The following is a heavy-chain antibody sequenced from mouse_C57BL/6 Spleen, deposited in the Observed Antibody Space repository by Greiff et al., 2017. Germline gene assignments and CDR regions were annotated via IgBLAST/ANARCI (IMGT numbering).Heavy chain of an antibody. V-gene: IGHV5-6*01. D-gene: IGHD2-3*01. CDR2: ISSGGSYT. CDR1: GFTFSSYG. CDR3: ARVCSDDGYYGGYFDV. J-gene: IGHJ1*03. Sequence: EVMLVESGGDLVKPGGSLKLSCAASGFTFSSYGMSWVRQTPDKRLEWVATISSGGSYTYYPDSVKGRFTISRDNAKNTLYLQMSSLKSEDTAMYYCARVCSDDGYYGGYFDVWGTGTTVTVSS.